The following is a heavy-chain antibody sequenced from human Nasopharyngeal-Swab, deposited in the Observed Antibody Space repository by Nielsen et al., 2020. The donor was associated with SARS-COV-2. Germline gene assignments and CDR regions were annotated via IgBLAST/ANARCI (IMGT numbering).Heavy chain of an antibody. CDR1: GYTFTSYA. Sequence: ASVKVSCKASGYTFTSYAMHWVRHAPGQRLEWMGWINAGNGNTKYSQKFQGRVTITRDTSARTAYMELSSLRSEDTAVYYCAGDLVGSLASFDLWGRGTLVTVSS. CDR2: INAGNGNT. D-gene: IGHD1-26*01. J-gene: IGHJ2*01. V-gene: IGHV1-3*01. CDR3: AGDLVGSLASFDL.